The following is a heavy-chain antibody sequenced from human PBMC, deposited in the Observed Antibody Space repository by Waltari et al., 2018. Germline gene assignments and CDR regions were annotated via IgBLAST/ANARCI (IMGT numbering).Heavy chain of an antibody. CDR1: GFTVSSTY. Sequence: EFHLVESGGGLIQPGGSLRLSCPASGFTVSSTYLSWVRQPPGRGHEWVSVIYSGGSTYYADSVKGRFTISRDNSKNTLYLQMNSLRAEDTAVYYCARRGAAAGFYWGQGTLVTVSS. V-gene: IGHV3-53*01. CDR3: ARRGAAAGFY. J-gene: IGHJ4*02. CDR2: IYSGGST. D-gene: IGHD6-13*01.